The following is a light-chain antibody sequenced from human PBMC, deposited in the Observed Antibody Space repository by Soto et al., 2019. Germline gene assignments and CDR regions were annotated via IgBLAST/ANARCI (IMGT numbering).Light chain of an antibody. CDR1: QSLLQSNGNNH. CDR2: WAS. CDR3: LQAAQSPLT. V-gene: IGKV2-28*01. Sequence: DIVLTQSPLSLPVTPGEPASISCRSSQSLLQSNGNNHVDWYLQRPGQSPQLLLYWASSRASGVPDRFSGSGSGTEFSLEISRVEAEDVGVYYCLQAAQSPLTFGQGTRLEIK. J-gene: IGKJ5*01.